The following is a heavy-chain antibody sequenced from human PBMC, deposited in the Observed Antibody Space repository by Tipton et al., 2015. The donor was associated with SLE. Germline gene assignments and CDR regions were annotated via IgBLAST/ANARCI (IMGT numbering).Heavy chain of an antibody. CDR1: GGSISSYY. CDR3: ARDRGTGYYYYYMDV. V-gene: IGHV4-39*07. D-gene: IGHD3-10*01. J-gene: IGHJ6*03. CDR2: IYYSGST. Sequence: TLSLTCTVSGGSISSYYWSWIRQPPGKGLEWIGSIYYSGSTYYNPSLKSRVTISVDTSKNQFSLKLSSVTAADTAVYYCARDRGTGYYYYYMDVWGKGTTVTVSS.